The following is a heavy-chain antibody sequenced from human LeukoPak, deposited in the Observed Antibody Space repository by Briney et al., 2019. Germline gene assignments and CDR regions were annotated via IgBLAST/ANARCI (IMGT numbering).Heavy chain of an antibody. Sequence: GESLKISCQVSGYFFTTYWIAWVRQMPGKGLEWMGDIYPGNSDTKYSPSFQGQVTFSADKSISTAYLQWGSLQASDTAMYYCARLDGRDYYFWGQGTLITVSS. CDR1: GYFFTTYW. CDR3: ARLDGRDYYF. J-gene: IGHJ4*02. D-gene: IGHD3-22*01. V-gene: IGHV5-51*01. CDR2: IYPGNSDT.